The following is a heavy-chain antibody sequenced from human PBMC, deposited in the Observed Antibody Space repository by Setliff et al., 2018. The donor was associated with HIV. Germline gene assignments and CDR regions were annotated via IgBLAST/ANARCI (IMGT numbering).Heavy chain of an antibody. V-gene: IGHV4-38-2*02. CDR3: ARHRDPPGTSWIFYYYYMDL. Sequence: SETLSLTCTVSGYSISSGYYWGWIRQPPGKGLEWIGEINHSGSTNYSPSLKSRVTISIDTSKNQFSLKLSSVTAADTGVYYCARHRDPPGTSWIFYYYYMDLWGGGTTVTVSS. CDR1: GYSISSGYY. D-gene: IGHD2-2*01. J-gene: IGHJ6*03. CDR2: INHSGST.